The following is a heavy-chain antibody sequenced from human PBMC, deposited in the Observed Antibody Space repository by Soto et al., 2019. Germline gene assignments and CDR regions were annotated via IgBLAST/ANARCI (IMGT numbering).Heavy chain of an antibody. CDR3: ARDQAEGYYDSSGYYYYYYYGMDV. CDR2: IYSGGST. Sequence: PGGSLRLSCAASGFTVSSNYMSWVRQAPGKGLEWVSVIYSGGSTYYADSVKGRFTISRDNSKNTLYLQMNSLRAEDTAVYYCARDQAEGYYDSSGYYYYYYYGMDVWGQGTTVTVSS. V-gene: IGHV3-66*01. J-gene: IGHJ6*02. D-gene: IGHD3-22*01. CDR1: GFTVSSNY.